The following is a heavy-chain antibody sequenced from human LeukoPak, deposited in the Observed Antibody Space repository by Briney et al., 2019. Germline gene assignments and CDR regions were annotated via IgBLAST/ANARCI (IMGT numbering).Heavy chain of an antibody. CDR2: ISGSGGST. Sequence: GGPLRLSCAASGFTFSSYAMSWVRQAPGKGLEWVSAISGSGGSTYYADSVKGRFIISRDNSKNTLYLQMNSLRAEDTAVYYCASYSGYDSLDYWGQGTLVTVSS. CDR1: GFTFSSYA. J-gene: IGHJ4*02. CDR3: ASYSGYDSLDY. D-gene: IGHD5-12*01. V-gene: IGHV3-23*01.